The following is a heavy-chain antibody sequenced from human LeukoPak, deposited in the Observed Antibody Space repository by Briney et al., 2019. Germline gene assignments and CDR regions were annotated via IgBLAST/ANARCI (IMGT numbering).Heavy chain of an antibody. CDR3: ARAEKAVTGTLDY. D-gene: IGHD6-19*01. CDR2: MYNRGST. Sequence: PSETLSLTCTVSGDSISNYYWSWIRQSPGKKLEWIGYMYNRGSTIYNPSLKSRVTISTDTSKNQFSLRLTSVTAADTAVYYCARAEKAVTGTLDYWGQGTLNTVSS. J-gene: IGHJ4*02. V-gene: IGHV4-59*01. CDR1: GDSISNYY.